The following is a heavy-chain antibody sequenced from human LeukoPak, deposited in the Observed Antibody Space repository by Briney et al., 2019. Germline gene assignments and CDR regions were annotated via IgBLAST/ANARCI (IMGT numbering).Heavy chain of an antibody. CDR2: IYYSGIT. CDR3: ARDPWVAPSYFDY. Sequence: SETLSLXCTVSGGSSSSGDYYWSWIRQPPGKGLEWIGYIYYSGITYYNPSLKSRVTISVDTSKNQFSLKLSSVTAADTAVYYCARDPWVAPSYFDYWGQGTLVTVSS. D-gene: IGHD5-12*01. CDR1: GGSSSSGDYY. V-gene: IGHV4-30-4*08. J-gene: IGHJ4*02.